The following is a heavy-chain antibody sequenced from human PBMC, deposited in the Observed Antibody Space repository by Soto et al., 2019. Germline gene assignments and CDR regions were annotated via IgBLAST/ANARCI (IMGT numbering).Heavy chain of an antibody. Sequence: PGGSLRLSCAASGFTFSSCAMHWVRQAPGKGLEWVAVISYDGSNKYYADSVKGRFTISRDNSKNTLYLQMNSLRAEDTAVYYCARGDPLGPYYYYGMDVWGQGTTVTVSS. V-gene: IGHV3-30-3*01. J-gene: IGHJ6*02. CDR1: GFTFSSCA. CDR3: ARGDPLGPYYYYGMDV. CDR2: ISYDGSNK.